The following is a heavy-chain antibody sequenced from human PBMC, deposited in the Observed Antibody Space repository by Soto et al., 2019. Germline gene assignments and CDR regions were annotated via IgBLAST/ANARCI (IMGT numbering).Heavy chain of an antibody. CDR2: IYYSGST. J-gene: IGHJ4*02. CDR3: ARQSNDFWSGYYHDY. D-gene: IGHD3-3*01. V-gene: IGHV4-39*01. CDR1: GGSISSSSYY. Sequence: QLQLQESGPGLVKSSETLSLTCTVSGGSISSSSYYWGWIRQPPGKGLEWIGSIYYSGSTYYNPSLKSRVTISVDTSKNQFSLKLSSVTAADTAVYYCARQSNDFWSGYYHDYWGQGTLVTVSS.